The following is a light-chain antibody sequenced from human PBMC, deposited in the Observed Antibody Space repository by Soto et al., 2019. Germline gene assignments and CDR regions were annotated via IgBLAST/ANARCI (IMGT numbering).Light chain of an antibody. Sequence: EIVLTQSPGTLSLSPGERATLSCRASQSVSSYLAWYQQKPGQAPRLLIYGASNRATGIPERFSGSGSGTDFTLTINILEPEDFAVYYCQQYAGSPRTFGQGTKVEIK. J-gene: IGKJ1*01. CDR1: QSVSSY. CDR3: QQYAGSPRT. CDR2: GAS. V-gene: IGKV3-20*01.